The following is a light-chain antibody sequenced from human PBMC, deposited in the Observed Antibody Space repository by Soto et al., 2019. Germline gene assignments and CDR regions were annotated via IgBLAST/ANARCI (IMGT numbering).Light chain of an antibody. J-gene: IGKJ1*01. CDR2: GAS. V-gene: IGKV3-20*01. Sequence: EIVLTQSPGTLSLSPGERATLSCRASQSVSNTYLAWYQQKPGQAPRLLIYGASSRATGIPDRFSGSGSGTDFTLTISRLEPVDFAVYFCHQYGTSPRTFGPGTKVEF. CDR3: HQYGTSPRT. CDR1: QSVSNTY.